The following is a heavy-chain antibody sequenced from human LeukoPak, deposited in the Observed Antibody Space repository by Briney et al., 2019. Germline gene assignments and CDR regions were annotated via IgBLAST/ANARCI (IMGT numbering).Heavy chain of an antibody. D-gene: IGHD6-13*01. CDR2: ISGGGGST. CDR1: GFTFSSYA. Sequence: PGGTLRLTCAASGFTFSSYAMSWVRQAPGKGLEWVSAISGGGGSTYYADSVKGRFTISRDNSKNTLYLQMNSLRAEDTAVYYCAKDLGRSSSWAYWYFDLWGRGTLVAVSS. CDR3: AKDLGRSSSWAYWYFDL. V-gene: IGHV3-23*01. J-gene: IGHJ2*01.